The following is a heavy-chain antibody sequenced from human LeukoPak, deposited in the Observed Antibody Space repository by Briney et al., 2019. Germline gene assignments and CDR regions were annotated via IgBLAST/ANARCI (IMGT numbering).Heavy chain of an antibody. CDR2: ISAYNGNT. D-gene: IGHD6-13*01. Sequence: GASVKVSCTASGYTFTSYGISWVRQAPGQGLEWMGWISAYNGNTNYAQKLQGRVTMTTDTSTSTAYMELRSLRSDDTAVYYCARVGSSSWYVSNWFDPWGQGTLVTVSS. CDR3: ARVGSSSWYVSNWFDP. CDR1: GYTFTSYG. J-gene: IGHJ5*02. V-gene: IGHV1-18*01.